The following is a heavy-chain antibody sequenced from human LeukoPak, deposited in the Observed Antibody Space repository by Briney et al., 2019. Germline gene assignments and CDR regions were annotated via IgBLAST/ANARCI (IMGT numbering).Heavy chain of an antibody. J-gene: IGHJ5*02. CDR2: IYHSGGS. CDR3: AKAGTTGIHHWFDP. CDR1: GYSISNDYY. V-gene: IGHV4-38-2*01. Sequence: PSETLSLTCVVSGYSISNDYYWGWIRQPPGKGLEWIGNIYHSGGSYYNPSLKSRVTILVDTSKNQFSLRLSSVTAADTAVYYCAKAGTTGIHHWFDPWGQGNLVTVSS. D-gene: IGHD1-1*01.